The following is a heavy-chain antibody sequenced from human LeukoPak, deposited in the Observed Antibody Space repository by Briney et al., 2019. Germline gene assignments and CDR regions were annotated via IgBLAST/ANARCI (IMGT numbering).Heavy chain of an antibody. Sequence: GGSLRLSCAASGFTFSSYWMSWVRQAPGKGLEWVAVISYDGSNKYYADSVKGRFTISRDNSKNTLYLQMNSLRAEDTAVYYCARAKKWFGELNPFDYWGQGTLVTVSS. CDR3: ARAKKWFGELNPFDY. D-gene: IGHD3-10*01. CDR1: GFTFSSYW. CDR2: ISYDGSNK. V-gene: IGHV3-30-3*01. J-gene: IGHJ4*02.